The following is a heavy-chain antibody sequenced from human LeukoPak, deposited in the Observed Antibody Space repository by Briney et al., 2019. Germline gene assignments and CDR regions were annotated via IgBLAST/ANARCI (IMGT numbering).Heavy chain of an antibody. CDR2: INHSGST. V-gene: IGHV4-34*01. CDR1: LGSLSGYY. D-gene: IGHD6-13*01. Sequence: PSETLSHTRAVYLGSLSGYYWSWLRPPPGKGGEWIGEINHSGSTNYNPSLKSRVSISVDTSKNQFSLKLSSVTAADAAVYYCASSGSSSWYLGYWGQGNLVTVSS. CDR3: ASSGSSSWYLGY. J-gene: IGHJ4*02.